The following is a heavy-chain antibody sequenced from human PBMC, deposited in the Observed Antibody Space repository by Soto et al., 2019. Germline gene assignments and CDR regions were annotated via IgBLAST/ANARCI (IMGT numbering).Heavy chain of an antibody. CDR2: ISSSGSTI. CDR3: TSDVPEYGSGEFDF. D-gene: IGHD3-10*01. V-gene: IGHV3-11*01. CDR1: GFTFSDYY. Sequence: GGSLRLSCAASGFTFSDYYMSWIRQAPGKGLEWVSYISSSGSTIYYADSVKGRFTISRDNAKNSLYLQMNSLRAEDTGVYYCTSDVPEYGSGEFDFWGQGTLVTV. J-gene: IGHJ4*02.